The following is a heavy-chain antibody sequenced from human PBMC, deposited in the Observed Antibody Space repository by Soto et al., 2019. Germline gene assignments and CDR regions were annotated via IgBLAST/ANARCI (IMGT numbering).Heavy chain of an antibody. CDR1: GFTVSSNY. Sequence: GGSLRLSCAASGFTVSSNYMSWVRQAPGKGLEWVSVIYSGGSTYYADSVKGRFTISRDNSKNTLYLQMNSLRAEDTFVYYCARESRFLEWLSLNWFDPWGQGTLVTVSS. J-gene: IGHJ5*02. CDR2: IYSGGST. CDR3: ARESRFLEWLSLNWFDP. V-gene: IGHV3-66*01. D-gene: IGHD3-3*01.